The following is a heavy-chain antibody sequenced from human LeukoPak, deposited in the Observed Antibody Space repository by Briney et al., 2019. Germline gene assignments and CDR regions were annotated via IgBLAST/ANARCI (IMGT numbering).Heavy chain of an antibody. CDR1: GYSFTNYW. CDR3: ARGLIAAAGTRAFDI. V-gene: IGHV5-51*01. J-gene: IGHJ3*02. Sequence: GESLKISCKGSGYSFTNYWIGWVRQMPGKGLEWMGIIYPGDSDTRYSPSFQGQVTISADKSISTAYLQWSSPKASDTAMYYCARGLIAAAGTRAFDIWGQGTVVTVSS. D-gene: IGHD6-13*01. CDR2: IYPGDSDT.